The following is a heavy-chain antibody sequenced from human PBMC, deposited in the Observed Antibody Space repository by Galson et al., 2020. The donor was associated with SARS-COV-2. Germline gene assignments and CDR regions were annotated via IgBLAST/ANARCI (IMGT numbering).Heavy chain of an antibody. CDR1: GYTFTGYY. CDR2: INPNSGGT. D-gene: IGHD2-2*01. Sequence: RQVASVKVSCKASGYTFTGYYLHWVRQAPGQGLEWMGWINPNSGGTNYAQKFQGRVTMTGDTSISTAYMELSSLRSDDTAVYFCARSCSSTTCFQTDGMDVWGQGTTVTVSS. V-gene: IGHV1-2*02. J-gene: IGHJ6*02. CDR3: ARSCSSTTCFQTDGMDV.